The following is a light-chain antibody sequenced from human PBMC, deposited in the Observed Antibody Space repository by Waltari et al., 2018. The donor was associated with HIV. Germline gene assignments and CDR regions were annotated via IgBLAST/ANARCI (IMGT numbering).Light chain of an antibody. Sequence: DIQMTQSPSSLSASIGDKVTITSRPSQTIDSYLNWYQQKSGKAPKLLIYAASTLQSGVPSRISGSRSGTDFTLTIAGLQPEDVAIYFCQESFSDTFTFGPGTKVEI. CDR2: AAS. CDR1: QTIDSY. J-gene: IGKJ3*01. CDR3: QESFSDTFT. V-gene: IGKV1-39*01.